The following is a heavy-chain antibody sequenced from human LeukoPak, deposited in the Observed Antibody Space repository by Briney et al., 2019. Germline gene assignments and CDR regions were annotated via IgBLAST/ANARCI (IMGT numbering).Heavy chain of an antibody. D-gene: IGHD6-19*01. V-gene: IGHV4-59*01. CDR2: IYYSGTT. CDR3: ARDRPAVAGNYYYGLDV. J-gene: IGHJ6*02. Sequence: SETLSLTCTVSGGSISSYYWSWIRQPPGPGLEWVGYIYYSGTTKYNPSLKSRVTISVDTSKNQFSLKLSSVTAADTAVYYCARDRPAVAGNYYYGLDVWGQGTTVTVSS. CDR1: GGSISSYY.